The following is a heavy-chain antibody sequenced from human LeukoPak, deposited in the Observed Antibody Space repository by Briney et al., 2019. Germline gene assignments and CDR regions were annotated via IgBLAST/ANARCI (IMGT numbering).Heavy chain of an antibody. CDR2: ISYDGSNK. V-gene: IGHV3-30-3*01. D-gene: IGHD3-16*01. CDR3: AGRRVLDASFDY. Sequence: GGSLRLSCAASGFTFSSYAMHWVRQAPGKGLEWVAVISYDGSNKYYADSVKGRFTISRDNSKNTLYLQMNSLRAEDTAVYYCAGRRVLDASFDYWGQGTLVTVSS. CDR1: GFTFSSYA. J-gene: IGHJ4*02.